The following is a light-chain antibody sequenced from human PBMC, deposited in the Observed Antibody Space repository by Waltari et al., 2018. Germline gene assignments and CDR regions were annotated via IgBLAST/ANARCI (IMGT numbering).Light chain of an antibody. CDR3: QVWEGSSDHYV. CDR2: DDS. CDR1: HIGGKT. J-gene: IGLJ1*01. Sequence: SYVLTQPASVSVAPGKTARITFEGNHIGGKTDHWYQLRPGQAPGMVVHDDSDRPSGIPERFSGSNSGNTATLTISGVEVGDEGDYYCQVWEGSSDHYVFGTGTAVSV. V-gene: IGLV3-21*03.